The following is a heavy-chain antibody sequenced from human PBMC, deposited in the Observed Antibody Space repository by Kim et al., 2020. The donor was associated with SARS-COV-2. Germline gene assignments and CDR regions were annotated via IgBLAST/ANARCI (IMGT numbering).Heavy chain of an antibody. CDR3: ARGGAMITFGGGDY. D-gene: IGHD3-16*01. CDR1: GFTFSSYG. CDR2: ISYDGSNK. V-gene: IGHV3-33*05. J-gene: IGHJ4*02. Sequence: LSLTCAASGFTFSSYGMHWVRQAPGKGLEWVAVISYDGSNKYYADSVKGRFTISRDNSKNTLYLQMNSLRAEDTAVYYCARGGAMITFGGGDYWGQG.